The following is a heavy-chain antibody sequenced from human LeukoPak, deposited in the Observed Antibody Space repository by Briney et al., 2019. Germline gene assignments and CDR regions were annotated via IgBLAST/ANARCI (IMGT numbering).Heavy chain of an antibody. D-gene: IGHD3-22*01. Sequence: PSETLSLTCAVYGGSFSGYYWSWIRQPPGKGLEWIGEINHSGSTNYNPSLKSRVTISLDTSKNQFSLNLNSVTAADTAVYARKGRGDSSGYPTWGQGTPVTVSS. CDR1: GGSFSGYY. CDR3: KGRGDSSGYPT. V-gene: IGHV4-34*01. CDR2: INHSGST. J-gene: IGHJ5*02.